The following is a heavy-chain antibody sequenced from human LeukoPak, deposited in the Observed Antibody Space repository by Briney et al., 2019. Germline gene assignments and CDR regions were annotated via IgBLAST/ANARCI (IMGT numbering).Heavy chain of an antibody. V-gene: IGHV1-46*01. CDR2: INPSGGST. D-gene: IGHD4-17*01. Sequence: TSVKVSCKASGYTFTSYYMHWVRQAPGQGLEWMGIINPSGGSTSYAQKFQGRVTMTRDTSTSTVYMELSSLRSEDTAVYYCASDYGDLEYYFDYWGQGTLVTVSS. J-gene: IGHJ4*02. CDR1: GYTFTSYY. CDR3: ASDYGDLEYYFDY.